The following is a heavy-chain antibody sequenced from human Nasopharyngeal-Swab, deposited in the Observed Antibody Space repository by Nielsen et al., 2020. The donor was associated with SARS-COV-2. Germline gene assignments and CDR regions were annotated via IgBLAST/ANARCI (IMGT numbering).Heavy chain of an antibody. Sequence: ASVKVSCKASGYTFTSNVLNWVRQAPGQGLEWMGRINPNNGGTNYAQRFQGRVTMTWDTSISTAYMEVTRLTSDDTAMYYCAREGADLWGQGTLVTVSS. CDR2: INPNNGGT. J-gene: IGHJ4*02. D-gene: IGHD3-16*01. V-gene: IGHV1-2*06. CDR3: AREGADL. CDR1: GYTFTSNV.